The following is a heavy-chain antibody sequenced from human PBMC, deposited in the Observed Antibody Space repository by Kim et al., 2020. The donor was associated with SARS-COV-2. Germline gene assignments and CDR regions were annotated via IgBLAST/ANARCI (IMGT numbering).Heavy chain of an antibody. Sequence: TTYSPSVKGRFVVSRENSENSLYLQMKSLEIEDTDVYYCARDTAAAMDVWGQGTAVTVSS. CDR3: ARDTAAAMDV. J-gene: IGHJ6*02. V-gene: IGHV3-72*01. CDR2: T. D-gene: IGHD6-25*01.